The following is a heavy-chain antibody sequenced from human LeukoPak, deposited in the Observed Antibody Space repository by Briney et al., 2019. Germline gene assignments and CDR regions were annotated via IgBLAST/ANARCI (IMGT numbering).Heavy chain of an antibody. Sequence: GGSLRLSCAASGCTFDDYAMHWIRQAPGKGLEWVSLITGDGTTTYHVDSVKGRFTISRDNSKNSLYLQMNSLTTEDTAVYYCAKDLTTVGSPWFDPWGQGTLVAVSS. CDR1: GCTFDDYA. D-gene: IGHD4-11*01. V-gene: IGHV3-43*02. CDR3: AKDLTTVGSPWFDP. CDR2: ITGDGTTT. J-gene: IGHJ5*02.